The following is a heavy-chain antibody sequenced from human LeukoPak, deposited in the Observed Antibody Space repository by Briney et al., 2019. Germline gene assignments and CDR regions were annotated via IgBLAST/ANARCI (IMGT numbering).Heavy chain of an antibody. CDR3: AKVDSGYSYGSVDY. CDR2: ISGSGGST. Sequence: GGSLRLSCAASGFTFSSYAMSWVRQAPGKGLEWVSAISGSGGSTYYADSVKGRFTISRDNSKNTLYLQMNSLRAEDTAVYYCAKVDSGYSYGSVDYWGQGTLVTVSS. D-gene: IGHD5-18*01. CDR1: GFTFSSYA. J-gene: IGHJ4*02. V-gene: IGHV3-23*01.